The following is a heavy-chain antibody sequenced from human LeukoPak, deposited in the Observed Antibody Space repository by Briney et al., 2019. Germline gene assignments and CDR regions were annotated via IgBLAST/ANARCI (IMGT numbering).Heavy chain of an antibody. D-gene: IGHD3-22*01. CDR2: INPSGGST. Sequence: ASVKVSCKASGYTFTSYYMHWVRQAPGQGLEWLGIINPSGGSTSYAQKFQGRVTMTRDTSTSTVYMELSRLRSDDTAVYYCARGNPTYYYDSSGPADYWGQGTLVTVSS. V-gene: IGHV1-46*01. CDR3: ARGNPTYYYDSSGPADY. J-gene: IGHJ4*02. CDR1: GYTFTSYY.